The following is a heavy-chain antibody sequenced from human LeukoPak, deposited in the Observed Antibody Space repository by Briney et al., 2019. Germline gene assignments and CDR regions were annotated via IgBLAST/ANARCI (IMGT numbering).Heavy chain of an antibody. J-gene: IGHJ4*02. V-gene: IGHV1-2*04. Sequence: ASVKVSCTASGYTFTGYYMHWVRQTPGQGLEWMGWINPNSGGTNYAQKFQGWVTMTRDTSISTAYMELSRLRSDDTAVYYCARMKGNWEVDPLDYWGQGTLVTVSS. CDR3: ARMKGNWEVDPLDY. D-gene: IGHD7-27*01. CDR1: GYTFTGYY. CDR2: INPNSGGT.